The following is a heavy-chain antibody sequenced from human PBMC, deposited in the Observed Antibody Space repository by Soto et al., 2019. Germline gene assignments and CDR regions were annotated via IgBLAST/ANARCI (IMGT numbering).Heavy chain of an antibody. CDR1: GFNFRSES. CDR2: INSGSSVI. CDR3: ARGVGTSLFFL. Sequence: EVQLVESGGGLVQPGGSLRLSCVVSGFNFRSESMPWVRQAPGKGPEWVSYINSGSSVIRYAESVKGRFTVFRDNDRDSLYLQMNGLRAEDSAVYYCARGVGTSLFFLGGQGTLVTVSS. J-gene: IGHJ4*02. D-gene: IGHD2-2*01. V-gene: IGHV3-48*01.